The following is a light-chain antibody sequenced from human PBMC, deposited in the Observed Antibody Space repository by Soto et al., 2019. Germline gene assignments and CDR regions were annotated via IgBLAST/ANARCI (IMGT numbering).Light chain of an antibody. Sequence: ENVLTQSPVTLSLSLGERATLSCRASQSVSGYLAWYQQIPGQAPRLLIYDVSQRAPGIPARFTGSGSGTDFTLTISSLEPEDFAVYYCQDRSNWPLFTFGRGTKVEIK. CDR1: QSVSGY. CDR2: DVS. J-gene: IGKJ4*01. V-gene: IGKV3-11*01. CDR3: QDRSNWPLFT.